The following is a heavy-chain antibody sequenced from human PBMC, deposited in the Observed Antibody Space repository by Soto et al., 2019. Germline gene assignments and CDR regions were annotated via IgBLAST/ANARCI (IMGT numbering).Heavy chain of an antibody. CDR2: IKPDGSTA. Sequence: PGWSLRLSCVASGFTFSTYWMHWVRQAPGKGLVWVSLIKPDGSTASSADSMKGRFTISRDNAKNTVYLQMNSLRAEDTGVYYCERGLSNYSGVDVWGQGTTVTVSS. CDR1: GFTFSTYW. J-gene: IGHJ6*02. CDR3: ERGLSNYSGVDV. V-gene: IGHV3-74*01. D-gene: IGHD5-12*01.